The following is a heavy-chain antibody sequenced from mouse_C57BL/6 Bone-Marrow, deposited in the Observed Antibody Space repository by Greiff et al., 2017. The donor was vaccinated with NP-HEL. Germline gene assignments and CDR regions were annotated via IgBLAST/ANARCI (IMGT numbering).Heavy chain of an antibody. V-gene: IGHV1-81*01. D-gene: IGHD3-2*02. Sequence: QVQLQQSGAELARPGASVKLSCKASGYTFTSYGISWVKQRTGQGLEWIGEIYPRSGNTYYNEKFKGKATLTADKSSSTAYLELRSLTSEDSAVYFWARRGQLRLKDYWGQGTTLTVSS. CDR3: ARRGQLRLKDY. CDR2: IYPRSGNT. J-gene: IGHJ2*01. CDR1: GYTFTSYG.